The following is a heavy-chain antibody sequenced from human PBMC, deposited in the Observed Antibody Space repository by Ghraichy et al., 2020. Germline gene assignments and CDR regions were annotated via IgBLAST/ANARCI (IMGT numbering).Heavy chain of an antibody. Sequence: SETLSLTCTVSGGSISSSSFSWGWIRQPPGKELEWIGSIYHSGSTDYNPSLKSRVTISVDTSKNQFSLNLSSVTAADTAVYYCARRWGSSWGYYCDYWGQGALVTVSS. J-gene: IGHJ4*02. CDR2: IYHSGST. V-gene: IGHV4-39*01. D-gene: IGHD6-13*01. CDR3: ARRWGSSWGYYCDY. CDR1: GGSISSSSFS.